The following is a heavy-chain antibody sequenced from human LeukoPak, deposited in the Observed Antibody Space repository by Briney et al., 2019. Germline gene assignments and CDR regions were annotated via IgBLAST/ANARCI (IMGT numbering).Heavy chain of an antibody. CDR1: GFSLSTSGMC. CDR3: ARMETGRDWFDP. Sequence: SGPALVKPTQTLTLTCTFSGFSLSTSGMCVSWIRQPSGKALEWLARIDWDDDKYYSTSLKTRLTISKDTSKNQVVLTMTNMDPVDTATYYCARMETGRDWFDPWGQGTLVTVSS. V-gene: IGHV2-70*11. CDR2: IDWDDDK. D-gene: IGHD3-10*01. J-gene: IGHJ5*02.